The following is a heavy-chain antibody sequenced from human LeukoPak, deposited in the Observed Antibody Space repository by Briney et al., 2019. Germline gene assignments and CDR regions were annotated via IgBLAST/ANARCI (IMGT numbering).Heavy chain of an antibody. Sequence: GGSLRLSCSASGFTFSNYAMSWVRQAPGKGLEWLSAITGSGVSVFYAESVQGHFTISRDKYKNTVYLQMNSLRAEDTAVYYCAKADSSGWYGSWFDLWGQGALVTVSS. J-gene: IGHJ5*02. CDR3: AKADSSGWYGSWFDL. CDR1: GFTFSNYA. CDR2: ITGSGVSV. D-gene: IGHD6-19*01. V-gene: IGHV3-23*01.